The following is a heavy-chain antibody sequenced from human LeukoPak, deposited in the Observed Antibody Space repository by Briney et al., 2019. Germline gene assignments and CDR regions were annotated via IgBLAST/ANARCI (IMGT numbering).Heavy chain of an antibody. CDR3: ARAGDSSGWDAFDI. CDR1: GYTFTGYY. CDR2: INPNSGGT. J-gene: IGHJ3*02. D-gene: IGHD3-22*01. V-gene: IGHV1-2*02. Sequence: ASVKVSCKASGYTFTGYYMHWVRQAPGQGLEWVGWINPNSGGTNYAQKFQGRVTMTRDTSISTAYMELSRLRSDDTAVYYCARAGDSSGWDAFDIWGQGTMVTVSS.